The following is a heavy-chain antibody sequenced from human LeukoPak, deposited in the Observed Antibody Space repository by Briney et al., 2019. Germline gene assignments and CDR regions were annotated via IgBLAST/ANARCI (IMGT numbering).Heavy chain of an antibody. D-gene: IGHD3-9*01. CDR3: AREAVNDILTGYVDY. V-gene: IGHV3-64*01. CDR1: GFTFSSYA. J-gene: IGHJ4*02. CDR2: ISSNGGST. Sequence: GGSLRLSCAASGFTFSSYAMHWFRQAPGKGLEYVSAISSNGGSTYYANSVKGRFTISRDNSKNTLYLQMGSLRAEDMAVYYCAREAVNDILTGYVDYWGQGTLVTVSS.